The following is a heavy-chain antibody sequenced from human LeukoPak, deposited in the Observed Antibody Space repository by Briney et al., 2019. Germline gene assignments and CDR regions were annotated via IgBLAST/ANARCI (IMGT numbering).Heavy chain of an antibody. Sequence: GGSLRLSCAASGFTFSSYWMHWVRQAPGKGLVWVSRINSDGSSTSYADSVKGRFTISRDNAKNTLYLQMNSLRAEDTAVYYCAKDRTGRWLQACFDYWGQGTLVTVSS. CDR1: GFTFSSYW. CDR2: INSDGSST. V-gene: IGHV3-74*01. J-gene: IGHJ4*02. CDR3: AKDRTGRWLQACFDY. D-gene: IGHD5-24*01.